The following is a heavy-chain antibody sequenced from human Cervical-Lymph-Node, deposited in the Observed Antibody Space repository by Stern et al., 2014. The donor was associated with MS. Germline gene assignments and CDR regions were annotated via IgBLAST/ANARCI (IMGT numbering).Heavy chain of an antibody. Sequence: QLQLQESGPGLGKPSETLSLTCTVSGGSIGRYYWSWVRQPPGKSLEWIGYIYHNVNTNYNPSLKSRVSMSVDTSKNQFSLNLTSVTAADTAVYYCTRDGRSSLSEYFQTWGQGSLVTVSS. J-gene: IGHJ1*01. D-gene: IGHD6-6*01. CDR2: IYHNVNT. V-gene: IGHV4-59*01. CDR1: GGSIGRYY. CDR3: TRDGRSSLSEYFQT.